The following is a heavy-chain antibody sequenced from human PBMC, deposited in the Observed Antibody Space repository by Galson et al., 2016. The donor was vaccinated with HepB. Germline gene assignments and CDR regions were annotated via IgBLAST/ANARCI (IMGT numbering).Heavy chain of an antibody. CDR1: GFTFSSYS. V-gene: IGHV3-48*04. Sequence: SLRLSCAASGFTFSSYSMNWVRQAPGKGLEWVSYISSSSSTIYYADSVKGRFTISRDNAKNSLSLQMNSLRVEDTAVYYCARDSWDIVVVSPAMFTFDIWGQGTMVTVSS. J-gene: IGHJ3*02. D-gene: IGHD2-2*01. CDR2: ISSSSSTI. CDR3: ARDSWDIVVVSPAMFTFDI.